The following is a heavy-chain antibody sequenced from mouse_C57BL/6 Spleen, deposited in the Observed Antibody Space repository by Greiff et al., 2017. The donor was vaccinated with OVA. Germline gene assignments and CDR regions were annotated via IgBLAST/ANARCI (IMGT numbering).Heavy chain of an antibody. Sequence: EVQRVESEGGLVQPGSSMKLSCTASGFTFSDYYMAWVRPVPEKGLEWVANINYDGSSTYYLDSLKSRFIISIDNAKNILYLQMSSLKSEDTATYYCARERYYYGSSQGFAYWGQGTLVTVSA. D-gene: IGHD1-1*01. CDR1: GFTFSDYY. V-gene: IGHV5-16*01. CDR3: ARERYYYGSSQGFAY. CDR2: INYDGSST. J-gene: IGHJ3*01.